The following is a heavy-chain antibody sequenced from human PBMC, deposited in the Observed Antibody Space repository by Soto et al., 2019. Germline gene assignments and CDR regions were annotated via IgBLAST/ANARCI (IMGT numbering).Heavy chain of an antibody. D-gene: IGHD3-10*01. CDR3: ARENEFWFGEPMYYYYYGMNV. CDR2: ISYDGSVK. V-gene: IGHV3-30*04. CDR1: GFGFSNYT. J-gene: IGHJ6*02. Sequence: GGSLRLSCAASGFGFSNYTIHWVRQAPGKGLEWVSVISYDGSVKYYADSVKGRFTISRDNSRSTLYLHMNSLRAEDTAVYYCARENEFWFGEPMYYYYYGMNVWGQGTTVTVSS.